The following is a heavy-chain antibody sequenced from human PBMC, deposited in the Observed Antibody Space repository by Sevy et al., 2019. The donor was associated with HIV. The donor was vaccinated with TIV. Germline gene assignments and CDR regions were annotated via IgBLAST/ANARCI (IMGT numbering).Heavy chain of an antibody. CDR3: AGLDSGWSGRPFGY. CDR2: IYHSGST. Sequence: SETLSLTCAVSGYSISSGYYWGWIRQPPGKGLEWIGSIYHSGSTYYNPSLKSRVTISVDTSKNQFSLKLSSVTAADTAVYYWAGLDSGWSGRPFGYWGQGTPVTVSS. V-gene: IGHV4-38-2*01. CDR1: GYSISSGYY. D-gene: IGHD6-19*01. J-gene: IGHJ4*02.